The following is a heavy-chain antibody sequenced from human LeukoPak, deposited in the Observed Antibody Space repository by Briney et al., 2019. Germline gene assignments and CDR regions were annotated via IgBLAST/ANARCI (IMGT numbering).Heavy chain of an antibody. CDR3: ARLPYCTSTNCYNIDKFDP. V-gene: IGHV1-69*13. J-gene: IGHJ5*02. D-gene: IGHD2-2*02. CDR1: GGTFSSYA. Sequence: GASVNVSFKASGGTFSSYAISWVRQAPGQGPEWMGGIIPIFGTANYAQKFQGRVTITADESTSTAYMELSSLRSEDTAVYYCARLPYCTSTNCYNIDKFDPWGQGTLVTVSS. CDR2: IIPIFGTA.